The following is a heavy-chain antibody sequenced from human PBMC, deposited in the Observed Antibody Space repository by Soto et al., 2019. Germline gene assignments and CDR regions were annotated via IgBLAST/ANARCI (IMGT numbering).Heavy chain of an antibody. V-gene: IGHV1-18*04. J-gene: IGHJ5*02. CDR1: GYTFTSYG. Sequence: ASVKVSCKASGYTFTSYGITWVRQAPGQGLEWMGWISAYNGDTNYAPRLQGRVTMTTDTSTSTVYMELKSQKSDDTAVYYCSLDQEYSTSALYWFDLWGQGTLVTVSS. CDR2: ISAYNGDT. CDR3: SLDQEYSTSALYWFDL. D-gene: IGHD6-6*01.